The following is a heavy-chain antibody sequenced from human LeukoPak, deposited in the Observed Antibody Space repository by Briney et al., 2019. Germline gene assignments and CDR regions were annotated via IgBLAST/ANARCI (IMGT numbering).Heavy chain of an antibody. V-gene: IGHV3-53*01. J-gene: IGHJ4*02. CDR3: ASLLYGSGSYIIEYRDY. CDR2: IYSGGST. CDR1: GFTVSSNY. Sequence: GGSLRLSCAASGFTVSSNYMSWVRQAPGKGLEWVSVIYSGGSTYYADSVKGRFTISRDNAKNTLYLQMNSLRAEDTAVYYCASLLYGSGSYIIEYRDYWGQGTLVTVSS. D-gene: IGHD3-10*01.